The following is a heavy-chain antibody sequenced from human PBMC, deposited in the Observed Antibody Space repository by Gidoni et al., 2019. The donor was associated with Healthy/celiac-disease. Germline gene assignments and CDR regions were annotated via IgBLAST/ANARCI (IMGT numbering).Heavy chain of an antibody. J-gene: IGHJ6*02. CDR3: AKASGYSYGEYYYYGMDV. CDR1: GFTFSSYA. V-gene: IGHV3-23*01. Sequence: EVQLLESGGGLVQPGGSLRLSCAASGFTFSSYAMSWVRQAPGKGLEWVSAISGSGGSTYYADSVKGRFTISRDNSKNTLYLQMNSLRAEDTAVYHCAKASGYSYGEYYYYGMDVWGQGTTVTVSS. CDR2: ISGSGGST. D-gene: IGHD5-18*01.